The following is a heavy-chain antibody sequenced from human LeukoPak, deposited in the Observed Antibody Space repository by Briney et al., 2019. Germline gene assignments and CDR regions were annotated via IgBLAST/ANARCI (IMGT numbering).Heavy chain of an antibody. CDR3: ARRGDLDY. J-gene: IGHJ4*02. Sequence: GESLKFSCKGSGYSFTNYWIGWVRQMPGKGLEWMGIIYPGDSDTRYSPSLQGHVTISADKSISTAYLQWSSLRASDTAMYYCARRGDLDYWGQGTLVTVSS. CDR1: GYSFTNYW. CDR2: IYPGDSDT. D-gene: IGHD3-16*01. V-gene: IGHV5-51*01.